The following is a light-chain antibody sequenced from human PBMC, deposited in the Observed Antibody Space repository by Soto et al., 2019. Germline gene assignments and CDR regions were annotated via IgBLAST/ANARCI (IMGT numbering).Light chain of an antibody. Sequence: DIQMTQSPSTLSASVGDRVTITCRASQNVNSWVAWYQQKPGKVPKFLIYDASNLESGVPSRFSGRGSGTEFTLTISSLQPDDFATYYCQRYNSNSRTFGQGTRV. CDR3: QRYNSNSRT. CDR2: DAS. CDR1: QNVNSW. J-gene: IGKJ1*01. V-gene: IGKV1-5*01.